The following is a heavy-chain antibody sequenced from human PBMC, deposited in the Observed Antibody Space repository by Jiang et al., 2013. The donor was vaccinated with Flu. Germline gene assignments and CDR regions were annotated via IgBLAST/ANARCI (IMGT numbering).Heavy chain of an antibody. V-gene: IGHV3-30*01. J-gene: IGHJ4*02. CDR2: ISYDGSNK. D-gene: IGHD3-9*01. CDR1: GFTFSSYA. CDR3: ARGYDILTAFDY. Sequence: VQLVESGGGVVQPGRSLRLSCAASGFTFSSYAMHWVRQAPGKGLEWVAVISYDGSNKYYADSVKGRFTISRDNSKNTLYLQMNSLRAEDTAVYYCARGYDILTAFDYWGQGTLVTVSS.